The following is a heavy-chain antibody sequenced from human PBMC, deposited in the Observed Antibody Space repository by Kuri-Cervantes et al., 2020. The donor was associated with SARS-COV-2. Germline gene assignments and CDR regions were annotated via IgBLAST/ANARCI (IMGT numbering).Heavy chain of an antibody. CDR2: IYVHRT. Sequence: GESLKISCAASGFTVSDYYMTWVRQAPGKGLEWVSVIYVHRTEYADSVKGRFTISRDNSNNTVYLQMNSLRAEDAAVYYCARGRYTNSWYYFDCWGQGTLVTVSS. CDR1: GFTVSDYY. J-gene: IGHJ4*02. D-gene: IGHD6-13*01. CDR3: ARGRYTNSWYYFDC. V-gene: IGHV3-53*01.